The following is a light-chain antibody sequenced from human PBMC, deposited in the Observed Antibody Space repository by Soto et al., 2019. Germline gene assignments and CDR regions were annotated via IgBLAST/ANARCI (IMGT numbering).Light chain of an antibody. CDR1: QSVTSNY. V-gene: IGKV3-20*01. Sequence: EIVLTQSPGTLSLSPGERATLSCRASQSVTSNYLAWYQQKPGQAPRLLIFCASSRATGIPDKFSGSGSGTDFTLTISRLEPDDFAVYYCQRYGGPSWTFGQGTRVEIK. CDR3: QRYGGPSWT. J-gene: IGKJ1*01. CDR2: CAS.